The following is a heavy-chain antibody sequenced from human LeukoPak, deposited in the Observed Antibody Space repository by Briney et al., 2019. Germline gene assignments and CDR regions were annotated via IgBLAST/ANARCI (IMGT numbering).Heavy chain of an antibody. J-gene: IGHJ5*02. CDR2: IKQDGSEK. CDR3: ARVGTSSLRDWFDP. D-gene: IGHD2-8*01. CDR1: GFTFSSYW. Sequence: PGGSLRLSCAASGFTFSSYWMSWVSQAPGKGLEWVANIKQDGSEKYYVDSVKGRFTISRDNAKNSLYLQMNSLRAEDTAVYYCARVGTSSLRDWFDPWGQGTLVTVSS. V-gene: IGHV3-7*01.